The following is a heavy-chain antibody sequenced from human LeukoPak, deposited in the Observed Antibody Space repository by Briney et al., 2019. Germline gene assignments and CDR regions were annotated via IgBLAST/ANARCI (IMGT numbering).Heavy chain of an antibody. V-gene: IGHV1-2*02. D-gene: IGHD1-26*01. Sequence: AXVKVSCKASGYTFTGYYMHWVRQAPGQGLEWMGWINPNSGGTNYAQKFQGRVTMTRDTSISTAYMELSRLRSDDTAVYYCASLKLIAGWFDPWGQGTLVTVSS. CDR3: ASLKLIAGWFDP. CDR1: GYTFTGYY. CDR2: INPNSGGT. J-gene: IGHJ5*02.